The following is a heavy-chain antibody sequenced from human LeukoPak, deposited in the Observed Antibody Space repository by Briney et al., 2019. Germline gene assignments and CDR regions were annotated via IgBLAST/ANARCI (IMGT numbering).Heavy chain of an antibody. CDR3: ASGPGYCSGGSCYATGELDY. J-gene: IGHJ4*02. CDR2: IYTSGST. V-gene: IGHV4-61*02. D-gene: IGHD2-15*01. Sequence: PSQTLSPTCTVSGGSISSGSYYWSWIRQPAGKGLEWIGRIYTSGSTNYNPSLKSRVTISVDTSKNQFSLKLSSVTAADTAVYYCASGPGYCSGGSCYATGELDYWGQGTLVTVSS. CDR1: GGSISSGSYY.